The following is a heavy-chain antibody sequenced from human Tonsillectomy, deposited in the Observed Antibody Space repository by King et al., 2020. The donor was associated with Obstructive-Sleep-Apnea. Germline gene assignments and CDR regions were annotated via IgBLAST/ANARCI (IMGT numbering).Heavy chain of an antibody. CDR1: GFTFDDDA. D-gene: IGHD2-15*01. V-gene: IGHV3-9*01. CDR3: AKDVVVAASYAFDI. Sequence: QLVQSGGGLVQPGRSLRLSCAASGFTFDDDAMHWVRQAPVKGLEWVSGSSWNSGSIGYADSVKGRLTISRYNAKNSLYLQMNSLRAEDTALYYWAKDVVVAASYAFDIWGQGTMVTVAS. CDR2: SSWNSGSI. J-gene: IGHJ3*02.